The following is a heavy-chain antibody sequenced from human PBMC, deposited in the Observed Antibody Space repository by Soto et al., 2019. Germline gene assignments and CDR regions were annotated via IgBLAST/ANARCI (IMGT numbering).Heavy chain of an antibody. CDR1: GYTFTSYG. CDR2: ISAYNGNT. V-gene: IGHV1-18*01. D-gene: IGHD1-26*01. J-gene: IGHJ6*02. Sequence: ASVKVSCKASGYTFTSYGISWVRQAPGQGLEWMGWISAYNGNTNYAQKLQGRVTMTTDTSTSTAYMELRSLRSDDTAVYYGAREGQVGVYYYYGMDVWGQGTTVTVSS. CDR3: AREGQVGVYYYYGMDV.